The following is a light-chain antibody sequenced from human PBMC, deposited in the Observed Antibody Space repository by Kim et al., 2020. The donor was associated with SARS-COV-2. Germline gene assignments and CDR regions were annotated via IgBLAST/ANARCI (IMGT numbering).Light chain of an antibody. V-gene: IGKV3-11*01. J-gene: IGKJ4*01. Sequence: EMVLTQSPAPLCLSPGKRTTRSCRASQNVGSHLGWYQQKPGQAPRLLIYDAVNRATGIPARFSGSGSGTDFTLTISSLEPEDLAVYYCQQRNRWPLTFGGGTKVDIK. CDR1: QNVGSH. CDR2: DAV. CDR3: QQRNRWPLT.